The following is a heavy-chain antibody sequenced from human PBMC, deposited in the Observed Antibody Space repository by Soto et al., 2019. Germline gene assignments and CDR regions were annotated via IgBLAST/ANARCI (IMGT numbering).Heavy chain of an antibody. V-gene: IGHV5-51*01. CDR3: SRRSGSGSYYHTWSDS. J-gene: IGHJ5*01. CDR1: GWNFTRSR. CDR2: IYPGDSDT. Sequence: LKISYERSGWNFTRSRLARDRQIPGKGLEWMGIIYPGDSDTRYSPSFQGQVTISADKSISTAYLQWSSLKASDTAMYYFSRRSGSGSYYHTWSDSWRKGSLVTVSS. D-gene: IGHD1-26*01.